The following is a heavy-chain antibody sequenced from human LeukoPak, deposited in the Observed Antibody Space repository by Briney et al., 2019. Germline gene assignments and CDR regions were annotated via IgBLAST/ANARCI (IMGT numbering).Heavy chain of an antibody. V-gene: IGHV1-24*01. CDR1: GYTLTELS. Sequence: GASVKVSCKVSGYTLTELSMHWVRQAPGKGLEWMGGFDPEDGETIYTQKFQGRVTMTEDTSTDTAYMELSSLRSEDTAVYYCATPHSSGWYYFDYWGQGTLVTVSS. CDR3: ATPHSSGWYYFDY. CDR2: FDPEDGET. J-gene: IGHJ4*02. D-gene: IGHD6-19*01.